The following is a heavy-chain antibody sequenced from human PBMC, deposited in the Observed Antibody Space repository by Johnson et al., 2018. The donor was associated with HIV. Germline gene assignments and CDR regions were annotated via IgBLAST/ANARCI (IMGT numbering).Heavy chain of an antibody. J-gene: IGHJ3*01. V-gene: IGHV3-74*03. CDR1: W. CDR2: IYNDGSRT. D-gene: IGHD2-21*01. Sequence: EQLVESGGGVVQPGRSLRLSCAAYWMVWVRQVPGKRPVWVARIYNDGSRTTYADSVRGRFTISRDNAKYTVDLQMNSLRVEDTAVYYCAKVDWGGDTCAGYDPFDLWGQGTLVTVSS. CDR3: AKVDWGGDTCAGYDPFDL.